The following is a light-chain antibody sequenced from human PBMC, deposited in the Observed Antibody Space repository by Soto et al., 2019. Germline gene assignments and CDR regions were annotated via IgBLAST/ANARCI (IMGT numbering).Light chain of an antibody. V-gene: IGKV3-15*01. CDR2: GAS. CDR1: QSVSSN. Sequence: EIVMTQSPATLSVSPGERATLSCGASQSVSSNLAWYQQKPGQAPRLLIYGASTRATGIPARFSGSGSGTEFTLTISSLQSEDFEVYYCQKYNKWTPWTFGQGTKVEIK. CDR3: QKYNKWTPWT. J-gene: IGKJ1*01.